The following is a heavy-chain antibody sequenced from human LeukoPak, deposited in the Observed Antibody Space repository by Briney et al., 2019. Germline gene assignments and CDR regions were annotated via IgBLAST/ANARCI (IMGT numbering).Heavy chain of an antibody. CDR2: INPNSGGT. D-gene: IGHD6-13*01. V-gene: IGHV1-2*06. CDR1: GYTFTGYY. J-gene: IGHJ4*02. CDR3: ARRSIAAAATGDY. Sequence: ASVKVSCKASGYTFTGYYMHWVRQAPGQGLEWMRRINPNSGGTNYAQKFQGRVTMTRDTSIRTAYMELSRLRSDDTAVYYCARRSIAAAATGDYWGQGTLVTVSS.